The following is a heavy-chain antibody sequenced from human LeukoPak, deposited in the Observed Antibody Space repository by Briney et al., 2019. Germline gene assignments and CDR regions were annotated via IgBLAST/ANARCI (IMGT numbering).Heavy chain of an antibody. CDR3: ARGAGWLYD. CDR2: IIPMIATA. Sequence: ASVKVSCKTTEDTLRNVAFSRVRQAPGQGLEWLGGIIPMIATASYSQKFQGRVSINADKSTNTVYMELSSLKLEDTAVYYCARGAGWLYDWGQGTLVIVSS. CDR1: EDTLRNVA. D-gene: IGHD3-22*01. V-gene: IGHV1-69*06. J-gene: IGHJ4*02.